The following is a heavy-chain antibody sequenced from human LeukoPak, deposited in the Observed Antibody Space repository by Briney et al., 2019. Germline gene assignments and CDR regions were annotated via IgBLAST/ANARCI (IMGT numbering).Heavy chain of an antibody. CDR3: AADRDCSSRSCDPYNFDY. CDR2: IVVGSDER. Sequence: GASVKVSCKASGFTFTRSAMQWVRQARGQRLEWMGWIVVGSDERNYAQKFQERVTITRDMSTSTVYMELSSLRSEDTAVYYCAADRDCSSRSCDPYNFDYWGQGALATVSS. J-gene: IGHJ4*02. V-gene: IGHV1-58*02. CDR1: GFTFTRSA. D-gene: IGHD2-2*01.